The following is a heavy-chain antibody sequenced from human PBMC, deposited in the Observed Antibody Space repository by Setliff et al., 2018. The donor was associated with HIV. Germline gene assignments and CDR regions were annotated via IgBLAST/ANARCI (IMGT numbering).Heavy chain of an antibody. V-gene: IGHV4-59*11. Sequence: SETLSLTCTVSGGSISSHCWSWIRQSPGKALEWIGYIYASGSTNYNPSLQSRVTIPMVASRNQFSLKVTSVTAADTAVYYCAKGAGFYGDYTFDHWGQGRQVTVSS. CDR3: AKGAGFYGDYTFDH. D-gene: IGHD4-17*01. CDR2: IYASGST. J-gene: IGHJ4*02. CDR1: GGSISSHC.